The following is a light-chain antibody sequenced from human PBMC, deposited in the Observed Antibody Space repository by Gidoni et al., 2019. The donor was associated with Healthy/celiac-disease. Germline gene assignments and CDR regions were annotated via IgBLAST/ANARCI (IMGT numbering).Light chain of an antibody. J-gene: IGKJ1*01. V-gene: IGKV1-39*01. Sequence: DIQMTQSPSSLSSSVGHRVTIPCRASQSISRDLNWYQQKPGKAPKRLIYAASSLQSGVPSRFRGSGSGTDVTLTISSLQPEDFATYYCQQSYSTLRTFGQGTKVEIK. CDR3: QQSYSTLRT. CDR2: AAS. CDR1: QSISRD.